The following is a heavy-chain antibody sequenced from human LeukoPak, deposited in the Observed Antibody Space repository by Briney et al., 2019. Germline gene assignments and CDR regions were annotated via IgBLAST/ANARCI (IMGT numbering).Heavy chain of an antibody. V-gene: IGHV1-18*01. CDR2: ISAYNGNT. D-gene: IGHD5-12*01. Sequence: ASVKVSCKASGYNFTTYGFSWVRQAPGQGLEWMGWISAYNGNTHYAQKFQDRVTMTTDTSTSTAYMELRSLRSDDTALYSCARDSQRSYDVWGQGTLVTVSS. CDR1: GYNFTTYG. CDR3: ARDSQRSYDV. J-gene: IGHJ4*02.